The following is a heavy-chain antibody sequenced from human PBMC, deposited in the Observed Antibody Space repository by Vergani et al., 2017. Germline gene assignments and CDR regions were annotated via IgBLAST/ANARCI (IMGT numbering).Heavy chain of an antibody. J-gene: IGHJ4*02. D-gene: IGHD3-22*01. Sequence: QVQLVESGGGVVQPGGSLRLSCAASGFTFSSXGMHWVRQAPGKVLEWVAFIRYDGSNKYYADSVKGRFTISRDNSKNTLYLQMNSLRAEDTAVYYCAKVPNPHYYDSSGYYFDYWGQGTLVTVSS. CDR1: GFTFSSXG. CDR3: AKVPNPHYYDSSGYYFDY. V-gene: IGHV3-30*02. CDR2: IRYDGSNK.